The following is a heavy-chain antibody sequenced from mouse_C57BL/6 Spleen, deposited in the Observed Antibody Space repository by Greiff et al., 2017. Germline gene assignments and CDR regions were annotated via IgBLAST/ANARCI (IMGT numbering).Heavy chain of an antibody. CDR1: GYTFTSYD. CDR3: ARSDYYGSSNYYFDY. J-gene: IGHJ2*01. D-gene: IGHD1-1*01. Sequence: QVQLKESGPELVKPGASVKLSCKASGYTFTSYDINWVKQRPGQGLEWIGWIYPRDGSNKYNEKFKGKATLTVDTSSSTAYMELHSLTSEDSAVYFCARSDYYGSSNYYFDYWGQGTTLTVSS. V-gene: IGHV1-85*01. CDR2: IYPRDGSN.